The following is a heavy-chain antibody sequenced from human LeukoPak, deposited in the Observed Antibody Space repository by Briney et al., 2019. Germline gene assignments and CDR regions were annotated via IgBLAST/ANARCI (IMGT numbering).Heavy chain of an antibody. V-gene: IGHV4-61*02. Sequence: PSETLSLTCTVSGGSISSGSYYWSWIRQPAGKGLEWIGRIYTSGSTNYNPSLKSRVTISVDTSKNQFSLKLSSVTAADTAVYYCARGARWLLLRSWWYFDLWGRGTLVTVSS. J-gene: IGHJ2*01. CDR2: IYTSGST. CDR3: ARGARWLLLRSWWYFDL. D-gene: IGHD2-15*01. CDR1: GGSISSGSYY.